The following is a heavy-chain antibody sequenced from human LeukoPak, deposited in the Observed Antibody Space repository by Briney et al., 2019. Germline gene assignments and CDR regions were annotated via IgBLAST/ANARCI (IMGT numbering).Heavy chain of an antibody. V-gene: IGHV3-30-3*01. CDR2: MSYAGVNN. J-gene: IGHJ4*02. Sequence: GGSLRLSCAASGFTFSSYTMHWVRQAPGKGLEWVAVMSYAGVNNFYADSVKGRFTISRDNSENTLYLQMNSLRAEDTALYYCARDRGSGSPYYFDSWGQGTLVTVSS. D-gene: IGHD6-19*01. CDR3: ARDRGSGSPYYFDS. CDR1: GFTFSSYT.